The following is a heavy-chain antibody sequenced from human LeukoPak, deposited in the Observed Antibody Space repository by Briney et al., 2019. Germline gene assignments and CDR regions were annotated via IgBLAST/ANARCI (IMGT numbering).Heavy chain of an antibody. CDR1: GGSFSGYY. J-gene: IGHJ4*02. CDR2: INHSGST. V-gene: IGHV4-34*01. D-gene: IGHD3-22*01. Sequence: RTSETLSLTCAVYGGSFSGYYWSWIRQPPGKGLEWIGEINHSGSTNYNPSLKSRVTISVDTSKNQFSLKLSSVTAADTAVYYCARDWINRNLSSSGYYYVFDYWGQGTLVTVSS. CDR3: ARDWINRNLSSSGYYYVFDY.